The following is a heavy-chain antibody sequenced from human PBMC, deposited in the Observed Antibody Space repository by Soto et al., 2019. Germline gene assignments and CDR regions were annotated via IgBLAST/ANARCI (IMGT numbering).Heavy chain of an antibody. CDR2: ISGSSTST. CDR3: AKDPSSGFAMENYFDY. D-gene: IGHD3-10*01. V-gene: IGHV3-23*01. CDR1: GFTFSSYA. Sequence: EVQLSGSGGGLVQPGGSLRLSCAASGFTFSSYAMSWVRQAPGKGLEWVSAISGSSTSTYYADSVKGRFTISRDNSKNTVYLQMNSLRAEDTAVYYCAKDPSSGFAMENYFDYWGQGTLVTVSS. J-gene: IGHJ4*02.